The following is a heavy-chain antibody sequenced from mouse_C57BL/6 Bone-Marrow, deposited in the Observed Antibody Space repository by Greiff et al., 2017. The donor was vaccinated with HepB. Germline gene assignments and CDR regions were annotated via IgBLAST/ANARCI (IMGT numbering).Heavy chain of an antibody. J-gene: IGHJ3*01. D-gene: IGHD2-5*01. CDR3: ARDRAYYSNLRFAY. CDR1: GFTFSSYA. V-gene: IGHV5-4*01. CDR2: ISDGGSYT. Sequence: EVKLQESGGGLVKPGGSLKLSCAASGFTFSSYAMSWVRQTPEKRLEWVATISDGGSYTYYPDNVKGRFTIYRDNAKNNLYLQMSQLKSEDTAMYYCARDRAYYSNLRFAYWGQGTLVTVSA.